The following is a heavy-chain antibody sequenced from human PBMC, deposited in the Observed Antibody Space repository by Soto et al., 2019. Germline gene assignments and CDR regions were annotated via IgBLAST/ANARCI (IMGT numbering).Heavy chain of an antibody. CDR1: GFTFSSYW. CDR2: IKQDGSEK. V-gene: IGHV3-7*01. CDR3: ARAELYNWNDLEDYFDY. D-gene: IGHD1-20*01. Sequence: PGGSLRLSCAASGFTFSSYWMSWVRQAPGKGLEWVANIKQDGSEKYYVDSVKGRFTISRDNAKNSLYLQMNSLRAEDTAVYYCARAELYNWNDLEDYFDYWGQGTLVIVSS. J-gene: IGHJ4*02.